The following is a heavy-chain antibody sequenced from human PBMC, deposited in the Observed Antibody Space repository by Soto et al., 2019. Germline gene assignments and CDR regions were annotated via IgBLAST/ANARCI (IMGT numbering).Heavy chain of an antibody. V-gene: IGHV4-31*03. D-gene: IGHD3-16*02. CDR3: ARGRAMITFGGVIVSDAFDI. Sequence: SETLSLTCTVSGGSISSGGYYWSWIRQHPGKGLEWIGYIYYSGSTYYNPSLKSRVTISVDTSKNQFSLKLSSVTAADTAVYYCARGRAMITFGGVIVSDAFDIWGQGTMVTVSS. CDR2: IYYSGST. CDR1: GGSISSGGYY. J-gene: IGHJ3*02.